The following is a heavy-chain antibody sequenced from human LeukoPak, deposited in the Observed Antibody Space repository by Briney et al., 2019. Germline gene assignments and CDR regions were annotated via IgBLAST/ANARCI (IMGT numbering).Heavy chain of an antibody. D-gene: IGHD1-1*01. Sequence: GGSLRISCEASGFTFSTYSMQWVRQAPGKGLEWVSYISSSRGTIWYADSVKGRFTISRDNAKSSLYLQMNSLRAEDTAVYYCARDLVGTNPDSFDVWSQGKMVTVSS. CDR1: GFTFSTYS. J-gene: IGHJ3*01. V-gene: IGHV3-48*04. CDR2: ISSSRGTI. CDR3: ARDLVGTNPDSFDV.